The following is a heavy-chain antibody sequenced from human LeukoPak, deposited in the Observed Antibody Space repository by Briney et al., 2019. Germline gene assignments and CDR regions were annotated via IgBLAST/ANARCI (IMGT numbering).Heavy chain of an antibody. D-gene: IGHD3-22*01. CDR2: LYWNGGNT. V-gene: IGHV3-20*04. J-gene: IGHJ3*02. CDR3: ARAAPYYYDSSGYSAFDS. CDR1: GFSFDDYG. Sequence: GGSLRLSCAASGFSFDDYGLSWVRQAPGKGLEWVSGLYWNGGNTRYADSVKGRFTISRDNAKNSLYLQMNSLRDEDTAVYYCARAAPYYYDSSGYSAFDSWGQGTMVTVSA.